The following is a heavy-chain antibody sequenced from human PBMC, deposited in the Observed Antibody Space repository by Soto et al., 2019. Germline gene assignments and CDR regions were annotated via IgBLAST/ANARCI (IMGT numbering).Heavy chain of an antibody. J-gene: IGHJ5*02. CDR1: GGSISSGGYY. V-gene: IGHV4-31*03. CDR3: ARVRCLGYCTNGAKNWFDP. Sequence: SETLSLTCTVSGGSISSGGYYWSLIRQHPGKGLEWIGYIYYSGSTYYNPSLKSRVTISVDTSKNQFSLKLSSVTAADTAVYYCARVRCLGYCTNGAKNWFDPWGQGTLVTVSS. CDR2: IYYSGST. D-gene: IGHD2-8*01.